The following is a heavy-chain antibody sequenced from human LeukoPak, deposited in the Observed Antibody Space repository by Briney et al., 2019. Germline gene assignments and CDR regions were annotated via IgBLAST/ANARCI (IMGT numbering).Heavy chain of an antibody. CDR3: ARALGGILWWLDY. CDR2: ISYDGSNK. CDR1: GFTFSSYA. Sequence: GRSLRLSCAASGFTFSSYAMHWVRKAPGKGLEWVAVISYDGSNKYYADSVKGRFTISRDNSKNTLYLQMNSLRAEDTAVYYCARALGGILWWLDYWGQGTLVTVSS. D-gene: IGHD2-21*01. V-gene: IGHV3-30-3*01. J-gene: IGHJ4*02.